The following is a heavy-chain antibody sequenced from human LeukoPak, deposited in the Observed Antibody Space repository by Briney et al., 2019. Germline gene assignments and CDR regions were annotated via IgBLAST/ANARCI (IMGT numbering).Heavy chain of an antibody. J-gene: IGHJ4*02. CDR2: ISISSTYI. Sequence: GGSLRLSCAASGFTFSSYSMNWVRQAPGKGLEWVSSISISSTYIYYADSVKGRFTISRDNAKNSLYLQMNSLRAEDTAVYYCVRHTHYYDSTTTNRPQPVVYWGQGTLVTVSS. D-gene: IGHD3-22*01. CDR1: GFTFSSYS. V-gene: IGHV3-21*01. CDR3: VRHTHYYDSTTTNRPQPVVY.